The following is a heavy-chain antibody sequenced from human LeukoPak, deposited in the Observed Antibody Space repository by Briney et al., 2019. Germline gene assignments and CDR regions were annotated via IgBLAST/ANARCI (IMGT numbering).Heavy chain of an antibody. CDR1: GYTFTGYY. J-gene: IGHJ4*02. D-gene: IGHD5-18*01. CDR3: ARDATAMVDFDY. Sequence: GSVQVSCKASGYTFTGYYMHWVRPAPGQGLEWMGWMNPNSGGTNYAQKFQGRVTMTRDTSISTAYMELSRLRSDDTAVYYCARDATAMVDFDYWGQGTLVTVSS. CDR2: MNPNSGGT. V-gene: IGHV1-2*02.